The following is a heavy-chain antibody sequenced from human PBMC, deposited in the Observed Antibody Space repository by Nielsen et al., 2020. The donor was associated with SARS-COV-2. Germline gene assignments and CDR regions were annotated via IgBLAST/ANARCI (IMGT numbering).Heavy chain of an antibody. CDR2: IYWDDDK. CDR3: ARTGGRVRGATFDY. Sequence: SGPTLVKPTQTLTLTCTFSGFSLSTSGVGVGWIRQPPGKALEWLALIYWDDDKRYSPSLKSRLTITKDTSKNQVVLTMTNMDPVDTATYYCARTGGRVRGATFDYWGQGTLVTVSS. V-gene: IGHV2-5*02. J-gene: IGHJ4*02. CDR1: GFSLSTSGVG. D-gene: IGHD3-10*01.